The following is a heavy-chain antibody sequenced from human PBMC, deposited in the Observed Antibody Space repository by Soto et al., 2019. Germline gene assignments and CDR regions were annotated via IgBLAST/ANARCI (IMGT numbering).Heavy chain of an antibody. D-gene: IGHD3-22*01. CDR3: AKDRSWTSYYYDSSVPYFYGIDV. Sequence: QVQLVQSGAEVKKPGSSVKVSCKASAGTFSSYGISWVRQAPGQGLEWMGGIMPIFGTPNYAQKFQGRVTITGGESTRTGYMEQSSLTSEDTAVYYCAKDRSWTSYYYDSSVPYFYGIDVWGQGTTVSVSS. J-gene: IGHJ6*02. V-gene: IGHV1-69*01. CDR1: AGTFSSYG. CDR2: IMPIFGTP.